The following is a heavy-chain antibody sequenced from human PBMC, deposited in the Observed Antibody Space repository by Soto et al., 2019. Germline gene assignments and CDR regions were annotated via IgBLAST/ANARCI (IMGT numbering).Heavy chain of an antibody. Sequence: QVRLQESGPGLVKPSETLSLSCLVSGDSVGNGPYYWSWIRQSPGEGLEWIAYIYYSGSTNVNPSLESRVNISIDMSKNQFFLELRSVTAADAAVYFCARVGSSCHSGVCYSYYGLGVWGQGTTVAISS. CDR1: GDSVGNGPYY. D-gene: IGHD1-26*01. V-gene: IGHV4-61*01. CDR3: ARVGSSCHSGVCYSYYGLGV. J-gene: IGHJ6*02. CDR2: IYYSGST.